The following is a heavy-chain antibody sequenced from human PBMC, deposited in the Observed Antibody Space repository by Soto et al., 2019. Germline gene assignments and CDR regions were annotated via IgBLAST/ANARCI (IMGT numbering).Heavy chain of an antibody. CDR1: GYTFTSYG. D-gene: IGHD1-7*01. J-gene: IGHJ6*03. CDR2: ISAYNGNT. V-gene: IGHV1-18*01. CDR3: AREVTGTTTTVYYMDV. Sequence: GASVKVSFKASGYTFTSYGISWVRQAPGQGLEWMGWISAYNGNTNYAQKLQGRVTMTTDTSTSTAYMELRSLRSDDTAVYYCAREVTGTTTTVYYMDVWGKGTTVTVSS.